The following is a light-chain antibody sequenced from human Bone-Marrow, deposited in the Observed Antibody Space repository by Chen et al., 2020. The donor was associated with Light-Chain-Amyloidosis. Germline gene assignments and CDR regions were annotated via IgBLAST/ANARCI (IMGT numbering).Light chain of an antibody. CDR3: QVWDRSSDRPV. J-gene: IGLJ3*02. CDR1: NIGSTS. CDR2: DDS. Sequence: YVLTQPSSVSVAPGQTATIACGGNNIGSTSVHWYQQTPGQAPLLVVYDDSDRPPGIPERLSGSNSGNTATLTISRVEAGGEADYYCQVWDRSSDRPVFGGGTKLTVL. V-gene: IGLV3-21*02.